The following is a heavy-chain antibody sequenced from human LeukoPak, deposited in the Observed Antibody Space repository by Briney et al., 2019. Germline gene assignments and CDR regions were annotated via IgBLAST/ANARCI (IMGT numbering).Heavy chain of an antibody. Sequence: SETLSLTCTVSGGSVSSNIYYWNWIRQPPGKGLEWIGYIYYSGSTNYNPSLKSRVTISVDTSKNQFSLKLTSLTAADTAVYYCARGPIDYYSSRSDYRFDPWGQGTLVTVSS. CDR2: IYYSGST. J-gene: IGHJ5*02. CDR3: ARGPIDYYSSRSDYRFDP. D-gene: IGHD6-13*01. V-gene: IGHV4-61*01. CDR1: GGSVSSNIYY.